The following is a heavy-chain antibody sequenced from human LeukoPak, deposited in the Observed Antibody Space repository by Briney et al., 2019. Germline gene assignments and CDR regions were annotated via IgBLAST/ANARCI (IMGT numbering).Heavy chain of an antibody. CDR2: IKKDGSDQ. V-gene: IGHV3-7*05. D-gene: IGHD3-22*01. CDR1: GFTFSSYW. J-gene: IGHJ4*02. Sequence: GGSLRLSCAASGFTFSSYWMTWVRQAPGKGLEWVANIKKDGSDQYYGDSVKGRFTISRDNTKNSLFLQMNSLRAEDTVMYYCTTYYDSGPSKDWGQGTLVTVSS. CDR3: TTYYDSGPSKD.